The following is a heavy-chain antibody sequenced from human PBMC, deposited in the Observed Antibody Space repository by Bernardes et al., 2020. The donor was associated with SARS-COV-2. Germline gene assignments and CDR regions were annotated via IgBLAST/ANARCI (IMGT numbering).Heavy chain of an antibody. J-gene: IGHJ5*02. CDR2: FDPEDGET. CDR1: GYTLTELS. CDR3: ATVPPFISGWYLSVHPNWFDP. D-gene: IGHD6-19*01. Sequence: AAVQVSCKVSGYTLTELSMHWVRQPPGKGLEWMGGFDPEDGETIYAQKFQGRVTMTEDTSTDTAYMELSSLRSEDTAVYYCATVPPFISGWYLSVHPNWFDPWGQGTLVTVSS. V-gene: IGHV1-24*01.